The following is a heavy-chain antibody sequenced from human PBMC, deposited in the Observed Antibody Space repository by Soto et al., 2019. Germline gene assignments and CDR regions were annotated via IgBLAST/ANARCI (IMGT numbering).Heavy chain of an antibody. D-gene: IGHD1-26*01. V-gene: IGHV1-46*02. J-gene: IGHJ4*02. CDR3: ANRRGVGLTRSSFDY. Sequence: QVQLVQSGAEVMKPGASVKVSCKASGYTFNRHYIHWVRQAPGQGLEWMGMIDPSGGDTNYAKKFQGRVPLTRDTSTRPVYMELSSLRSEDTAVYYCANRRGVGLTRSSFDYWGPGTLVIVPS. CDR2: IDPSGGDT. CDR1: GYTFNRHY.